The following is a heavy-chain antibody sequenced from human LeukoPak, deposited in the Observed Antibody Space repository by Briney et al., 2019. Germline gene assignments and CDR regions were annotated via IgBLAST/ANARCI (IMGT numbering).Heavy chain of an antibody. CDR2: ISAYNGNT. Sequence: ASVKVSCKASGSTFTTYGISWVRKAPGQGLEWMGWISAYNGNTNYAQKLQGRVTMTTDTSTSTAYMELRSLRSDDTAVYYCARAYYDSSTYYFDYWGQGTLVTVSS. V-gene: IGHV1-18*01. J-gene: IGHJ4*02. D-gene: IGHD3-22*01. CDR1: GSTFTTYG. CDR3: ARAYYDSSTYYFDY.